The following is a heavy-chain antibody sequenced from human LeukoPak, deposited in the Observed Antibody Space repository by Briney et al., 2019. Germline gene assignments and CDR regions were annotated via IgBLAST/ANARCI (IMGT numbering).Heavy chain of an antibody. D-gene: IGHD3-10*01. CDR3: ARVSGSGGSFYYYNMDV. V-gene: IGHV3-69-1*01. CDR2: ISSSSTI. CDR1: GFTFSNAW. Sequence: GGSLRLSCAASGFTFSNAWMSWVRQAPGKGLEWVSYISSSSTIYYADSVKGRFTISRDNAKNSLFLQMNSLRIEDTAVYYCARVSGSGGSFYYYNMDVWGQGTTVTVSS. J-gene: IGHJ6*02.